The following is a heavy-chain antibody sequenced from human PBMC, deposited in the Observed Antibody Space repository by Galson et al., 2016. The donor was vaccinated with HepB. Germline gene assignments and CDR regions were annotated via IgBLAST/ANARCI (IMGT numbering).Heavy chain of an antibody. Sequence: SVKVSCKASGGTFSSYAISWVRQAPGQGLEWMGGIIPIYGTTNFAQKFQGRVTITADESMTTAYMELSSLRSDDTAVYYCARDPGFRNGMNVWGQGTTVTVSS. CDR1: GGTFSSYA. CDR2: IIPIYGTT. CDR3: ARDPGFRNGMNV. J-gene: IGHJ6*02. V-gene: IGHV1-69*13.